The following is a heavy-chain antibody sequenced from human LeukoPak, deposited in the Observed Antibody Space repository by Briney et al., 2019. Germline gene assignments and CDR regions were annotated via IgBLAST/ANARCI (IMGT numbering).Heavy chain of an antibody. D-gene: IGHD2-15*01. CDR2: ISSSGSTI. CDR3: ARERGLVVNDY. J-gene: IGHJ4*02. V-gene: IGHV3-48*03. CDR1: GFTFSTYE. Sequence: GGSLRLSCAASGFTFSTYEMNWVRQAPGKGLEWVSYISSSGSTIYYADSVKGRFTISRDNAKNSLYLQMNSLRAEDTAVYYCARERGLVVNDYWGQGTLVTVSS.